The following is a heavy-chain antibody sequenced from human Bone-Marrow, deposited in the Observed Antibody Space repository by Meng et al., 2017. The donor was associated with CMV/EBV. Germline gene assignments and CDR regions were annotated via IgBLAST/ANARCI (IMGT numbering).Heavy chain of an antibody. D-gene: IGHD3-3*01. Sequence: SVKVSCKASGGTFSSYAISWVRQAPGQGLEWMGGIIPIFGTANYAQKFQGRVTITTDESTSTAYMELSSLRSEDTAVYYCARGLSPGDFWSGYRYYYYYGMDGWGQGTTVTVSS. CDR2: IIPIFGTA. J-gene: IGHJ6*02. CDR3: ARGLSPGDFWSGYRYYYYYGMDG. CDR1: GGTFSSYA. V-gene: IGHV1-69*05.